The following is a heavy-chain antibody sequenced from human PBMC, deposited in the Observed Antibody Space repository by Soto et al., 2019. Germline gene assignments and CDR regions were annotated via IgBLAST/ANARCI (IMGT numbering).Heavy chain of an antibody. CDR2: IYPGDSDT. CDR3: ARHVSVAGGGYYYGMDV. D-gene: IGHD6-19*01. J-gene: IGHJ6*02. Sequence: PGESLKISCKGSGYSFTSYWIGWVRQMPGKGLEWMGIIYPGDSDTRYSPSFQGQVTISADKSISTAYLQWSSLKASDTAMYYCARHVSVAGGGYYYGMDVWGQGTTATVSS. V-gene: IGHV5-51*01. CDR1: GYSFTSYW.